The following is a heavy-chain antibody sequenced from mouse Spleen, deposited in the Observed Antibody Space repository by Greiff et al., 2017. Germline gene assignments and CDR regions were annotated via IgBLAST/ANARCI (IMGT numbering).Heavy chain of an antibody. D-gene: IGHD2-4*01. CDR2: IDPETGGT. J-gene: IGHJ3*01. V-gene: IGHV1-15*01. CDR3: TRALYDYGDAWFAY. CDR1: GYTFTDYE. Sequence: QVQLQQSGAELVRPGASVTLSCKASGYTFTDYEMHWVKQTPVQGLEWIGAIDPETGGTAYNQKFKGKAILTADKSSSTAYMELRSLTSEDSAVYDYTRALYDYGDAWFAYWGQGTLVTVSA.